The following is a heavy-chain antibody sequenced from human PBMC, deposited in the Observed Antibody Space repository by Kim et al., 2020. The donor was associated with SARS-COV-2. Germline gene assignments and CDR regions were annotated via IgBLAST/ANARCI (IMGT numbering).Heavy chain of an antibody. CDR2: ISYDGSNK. Sequence: GGSLRLSCAASGFTFSSYAMHRVRQAPGKGLEWVAVISYDGSNKYYADSVKGRFTISRDNSKNTLYLQMNSLRAEDTAVYYCARDSTSFGGKGGFDYWGQGTLVTVSS. CDR3: ARDSTSFGGKGGFDY. D-gene: IGHD2-15*01. V-gene: IGHV3-30*04. J-gene: IGHJ4*02. CDR1: GFTFSSYA.